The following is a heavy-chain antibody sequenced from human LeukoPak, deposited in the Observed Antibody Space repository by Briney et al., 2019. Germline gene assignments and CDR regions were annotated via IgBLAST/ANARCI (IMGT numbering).Heavy chain of an antibody. CDR1: GGSISSGGYY. D-gene: IGHD1-7*01. J-gene: IGHJ4*02. CDR2: IYYSGST. Sequence: PSETLCLTCTVSGGSISSGGYYWSWLRQHPGKGLEWIGYIYYSGSTYYNPSLKSRVTISVDTSKNQFSLKLSSVTGADTAVYYCARESWNYYFDYWGQGTLVTVSS. CDR3: ARESWNYYFDY. V-gene: IGHV4-31*03.